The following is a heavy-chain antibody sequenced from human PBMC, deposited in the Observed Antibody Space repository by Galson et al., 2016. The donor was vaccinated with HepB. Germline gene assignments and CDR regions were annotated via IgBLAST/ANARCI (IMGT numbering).Heavy chain of an antibody. Sequence: PALVKPTQTLTLTCTFSGFSLSTSGVGVGWIRQPPGKALEWLALIYWDDDTRYSPSLKSRLTITKDTHKNQVVLRMTNMDPVDTATDYCAHRLVDAYNSDFYFDYWGQGTLVTVSS. V-gene: IGHV2-5*02. J-gene: IGHJ4*02. D-gene: IGHD5-24*01. CDR2: IYWDDDT. CDR3: AHRLVDAYNSDFYFDY. CDR1: GFSLSTSGVG.